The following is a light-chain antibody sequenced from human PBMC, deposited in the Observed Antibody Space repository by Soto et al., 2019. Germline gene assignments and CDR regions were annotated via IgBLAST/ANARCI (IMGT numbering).Light chain of an antibody. V-gene: IGKV3-11*01. CDR2: DAS. J-gene: IGKJ4*01. Sequence: EIVLTQSPATLSLSPGERATLSCRASQSVSSYLAWYQQKPGQAPRLLIYDASNRATGIPARFGGSVSGTDFTLTISSLEPEDLAVYYCQQRSNWPLTFGGGTKVDI. CDR3: QQRSNWPLT. CDR1: QSVSSY.